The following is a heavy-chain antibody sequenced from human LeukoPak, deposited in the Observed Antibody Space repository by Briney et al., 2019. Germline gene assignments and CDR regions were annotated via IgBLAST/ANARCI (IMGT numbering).Heavy chain of an antibody. J-gene: IGHJ6*03. Sequence: PGRSLRLSCAASGFTFDDYAMHWVRQAPGKGLEWVSGISWNSGSIGYVDSVKGRFTISRDNAKNSLYLQMNSLRAEDTAVYYCARDIPSSIFGVVLYYYYYMDVWGKGTTVTVSS. V-gene: IGHV3-9*01. CDR3: ARDIPSSIFGVVLYYYYYMDV. CDR2: ISWNSGSI. D-gene: IGHD3-3*01. CDR1: GFTFDDYA.